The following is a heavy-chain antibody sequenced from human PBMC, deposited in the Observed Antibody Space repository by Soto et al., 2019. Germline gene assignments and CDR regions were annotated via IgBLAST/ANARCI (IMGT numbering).Heavy chain of an antibody. J-gene: IGHJ5*02. CDR3: ARGGYSYGYRCFDP. D-gene: IGHD5-18*01. Sequence: SSVKVSCKASGGTFSSYAISWVRQAPGQGLEWKGGIIPIFGTANYAQKFQGRVTITADESTSTAYMELSSLRSEDTAVYYCARGGYSYGYRCFDPWGQGTLFTVSS. CDR2: IIPIFGTA. V-gene: IGHV1-69*13. CDR1: GGTFSSYA.